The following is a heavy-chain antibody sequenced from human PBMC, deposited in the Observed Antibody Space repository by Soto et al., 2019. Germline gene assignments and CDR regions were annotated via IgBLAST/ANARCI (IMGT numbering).Heavy chain of an antibody. CDR3: ARSSGVPTPDFDY. CDR2: ISHDGTNR. Sequence: LRLSCAASGFAFNIYAIHWVRQAPGKGLEWVAVISHDGTNRYYTDSVRGRFTISRDNSKNTVYLEMDSLRADDTAVYYCARSSGVPTPDFDYWGQGTLVTVSS. D-gene: IGHD3-3*01. V-gene: IGHV3-30-3*01. CDR1: GFAFNIYA. J-gene: IGHJ4*02.